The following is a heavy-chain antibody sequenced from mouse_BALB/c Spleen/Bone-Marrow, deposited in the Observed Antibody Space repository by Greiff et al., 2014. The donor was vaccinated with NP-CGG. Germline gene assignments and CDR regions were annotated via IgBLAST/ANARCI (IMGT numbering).Heavy chain of an antibody. CDR1: GFNIKDTY. CDR2: IDPANGNT. D-gene: IGHD4-1*01. Sequence: VQLKDSRAELVKPGASVKLSCTASGFNIKDTYMHWVKQRPEQGLEWIGRIDPANGNTKYDPKFQGKATITADTSSNTAYLQLGSLTSEDTAVYYCARWEYYAMDYWGQGTSVTVSS. CDR3: ARWEYYAMDY. V-gene: IGHV14-3*02. J-gene: IGHJ4*01.